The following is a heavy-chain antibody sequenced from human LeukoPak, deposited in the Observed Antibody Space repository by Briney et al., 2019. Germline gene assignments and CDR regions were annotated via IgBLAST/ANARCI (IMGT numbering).Heavy chain of an antibody. V-gene: IGHV5-51*01. CDR1: GYSFTNYW. Sequence: GESLKISCKGSGYSFTNYWIGWVRQMPGKGLEWMGIIYPADSVTRNSPSFQDQVTISADKSISTAYLQRSSLKASDTAMYYCARRRDIALAEYAFDIWGQGTMVTVSS. D-gene: IGHD6-19*01. CDR3: ARRRDIALAEYAFDI. J-gene: IGHJ3*02. CDR2: IYPADSVT.